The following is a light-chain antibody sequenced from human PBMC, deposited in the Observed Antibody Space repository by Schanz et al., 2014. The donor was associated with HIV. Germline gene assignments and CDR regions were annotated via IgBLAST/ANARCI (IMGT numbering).Light chain of an antibody. V-gene: IGLV2-11*01. J-gene: IGLJ2*01. Sequence: QSALTQPRSVSGSPGQSVTISCTGTSSDVGGYNYVSWYQQHPGKAPKLMIYEDSKRPSGVSGRFSGSKSDNTASLTISGLQAEDEADYYCCSYTSSSTLVFGGGTKLTVL. CDR3: CSYTSSSTLV. CDR2: EDS. CDR1: SSDVGGYNY.